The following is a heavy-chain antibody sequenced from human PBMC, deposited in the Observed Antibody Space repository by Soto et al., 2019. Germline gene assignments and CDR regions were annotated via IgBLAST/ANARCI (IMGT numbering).Heavy chain of an antibody. CDR2: ISAYNGNT. CDR3: ARGPHYYDSSGYYAYFQH. D-gene: IGHD3-22*01. J-gene: IGHJ1*01. V-gene: IGHV1-18*01. Sequence: ASVKVSCKASGYTFTSYGISWVRQAPGQGLEWMGWISAYNGNTNYAQKLQGRVTMTTDTSTSTAYMELRSLRSDDTAVYYCARGPHYYDSSGYYAYFQHWGQGTLVTVSS. CDR1: GYTFTSYG.